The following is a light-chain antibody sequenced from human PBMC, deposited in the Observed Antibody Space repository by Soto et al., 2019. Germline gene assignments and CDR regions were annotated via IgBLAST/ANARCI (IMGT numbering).Light chain of an antibody. CDR2: KAS. CDR1: QSVSSW. CDR3: QQTNSFPLT. V-gene: IGKV1-5*03. Sequence: DIQLTHSPSTLAASVGDRVTITCRASQSVSSWLAWYQQRPGQAPNLLISKASHLERGVPSRFSGSGSETHFTLTISSLQPEDFATYSCQQTNSFPLTFGGGTKVDIK. J-gene: IGKJ4*01.